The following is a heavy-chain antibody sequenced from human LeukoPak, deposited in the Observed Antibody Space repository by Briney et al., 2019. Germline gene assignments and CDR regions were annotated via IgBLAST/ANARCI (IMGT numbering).Heavy chain of an antibody. J-gene: IGHJ3*02. Sequence: ASVKVSCKASGYTFTGYYMHWVRQAPGQGLEWMGWINPNSGGTNYAQKFQGWVTMTRDTSISTAYMELSRLRSDDTAVYYCARTSAYYYESSGYSDHDAFDIWGQGTMVTVSS. CDR1: GYTFTGYY. CDR2: INPNSGGT. V-gene: IGHV1-2*04. D-gene: IGHD3-22*01. CDR3: ARTSAYYYESSGYSDHDAFDI.